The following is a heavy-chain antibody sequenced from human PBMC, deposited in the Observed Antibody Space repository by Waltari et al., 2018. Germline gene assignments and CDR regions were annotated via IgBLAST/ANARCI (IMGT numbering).Heavy chain of an antibody. J-gene: IGHJ6*02. CDR1: GFSFDDYA. V-gene: IGHV3-9*01. Sequence: QLVESGGGLVQPGWSLRLSCTASGFSFDDYAMHWVRQIPGKGLGWVLGISWNSDMIGYADSVKGRFTISRDNAKNSLYLQMNSLRPEDTALYYCAKDISFGHFYYGLHVWGQGTTVSVSS. D-gene: IGHD3-10*01. CDR3: AKDISFGHFYYGLHV. CDR2: ISWNSDMI.